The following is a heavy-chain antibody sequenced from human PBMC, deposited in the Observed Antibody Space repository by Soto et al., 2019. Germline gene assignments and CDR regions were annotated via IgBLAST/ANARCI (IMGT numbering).Heavy chain of an antibody. Sequence: QEQLVQSGAEVKKSGASVKVSCKTSGYTFSDYFIQWLRQAPGQGLEWMAWINPKTAATNYAKKFQDRVTLTSDTSFTTAYLELTRLRPDDTAIYYCARIKWGLDYSSGMDVWGQGTAVTVSS. V-gene: IGHV1-2*02. CDR3: ARIKWGLDYSSGMDV. CDR1: GYTFSDYF. D-gene: IGHD2-15*01. CDR2: INPKTAAT. J-gene: IGHJ6*02.